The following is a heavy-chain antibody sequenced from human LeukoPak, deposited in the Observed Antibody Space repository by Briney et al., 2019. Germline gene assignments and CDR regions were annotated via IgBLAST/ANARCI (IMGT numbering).Heavy chain of an antibody. D-gene: IGHD3-16*01. CDR2: ISTSNGDT. Sequence: GASVNVSFKASGYTFSTYGISWVRQAPGQGLEWMGWISTSNGDTKYAQKLQGRVTMTTDTSTSTAYMELRNLRSDDTAVYYCAREGLGELTLDYWGQGTLVTVSS. CDR1: GYTFSTYG. V-gene: IGHV1-18*01. CDR3: AREGLGELTLDY. J-gene: IGHJ4*02.